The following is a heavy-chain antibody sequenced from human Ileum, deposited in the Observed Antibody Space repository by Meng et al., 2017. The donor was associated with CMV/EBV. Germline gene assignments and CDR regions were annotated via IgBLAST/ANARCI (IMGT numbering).Heavy chain of an antibody. CDR3: AKDRLRVTMFGVFT. CDR2: ISHDGNNK. D-gene: IGHD3-3*01. V-gene: IGHV3-30*04. J-gene: IGHJ5*02. Sequence: ASGFTFSNYPMHWVRQAPGKGLEWVAVISHDGNNKFYADSVQGRFTISRDNSKNTLYLQLDSLTIEDTAVYFCAKDRLRVTMFGVFTWGQGTLVTVSS. CDR1: GFTFSNYP.